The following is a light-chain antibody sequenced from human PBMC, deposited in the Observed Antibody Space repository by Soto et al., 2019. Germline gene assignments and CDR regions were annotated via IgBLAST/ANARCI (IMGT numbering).Light chain of an antibody. Sequence: QSVLTQPASVSGSPGQSITISCTGSSSDVGAFDYVCWHQQHPGKAPKLLIFDVSSRPSGVSSRFSASKSGNTASLTISGLQAEDKAGYYCSSYTTSITHVFGTGTKVTVL. CDR1: SSDVGAFDY. CDR3: SSYTTSITHV. V-gene: IGLV2-14*03. J-gene: IGLJ1*01. CDR2: DVS.